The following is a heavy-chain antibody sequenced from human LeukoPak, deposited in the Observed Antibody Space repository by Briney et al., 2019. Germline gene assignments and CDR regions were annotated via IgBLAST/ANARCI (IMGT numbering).Heavy chain of an antibody. Sequence: PGGSLRLSCAASGLTFSRYSMNWVRQAPGKGLEWDSSISSSSSYIYYVDSVKGRFTISRDNAKNSLYLQMNSLRAEDTAVYYCATSNDYGDGYYYYYGMDVWGQGTTVTVSS. CDR2: ISSSSSYI. CDR1: GLTFSRYS. CDR3: ATSNDYGDGYYYYYGMDV. V-gene: IGHV3-21*01. D-gene: IGHD4-17*01. J-gene: IGHJ6*02.